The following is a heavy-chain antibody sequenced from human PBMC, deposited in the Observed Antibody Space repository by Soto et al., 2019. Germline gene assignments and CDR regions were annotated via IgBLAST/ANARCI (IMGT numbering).Heavy chain of an antibody. CDR3: ARDATLRH. V-gene: IGHV4-59*01. CDR2: VDYTGNT. CDR1: TDSMDVFY. Sequence: SETLCLICTFSTDSMDVFYWNWIRQPPGKGLEWIGYVDYTGNTNYNPSLRSRVSISIDTSKNQFSLQLSSVIAADTAIYYCARDATLRHWGHGTLVTVSS. J-gene: IGHJ4*01. D-gene: IGHD2-15*01.